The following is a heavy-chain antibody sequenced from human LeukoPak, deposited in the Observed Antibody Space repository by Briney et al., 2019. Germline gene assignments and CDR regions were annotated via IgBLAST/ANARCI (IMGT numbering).Heavy chain of an antibody. J-gene: IGHJ4*02. D-gene: IGHD3-9*01. CDR2: IGYDSSHI. CDR1: GFTFSNSA. V-gene: IGHV3-21*01. CDR3: ARDPLRYLRVGHYDY. Sequence: GGSLRLSCAASGFTFSNSAMNWVRQVPGKGLEWVSSIGYDSSHIYYAASVRGRFTISRDNARNSVYLQMNSLRVEDTAVYYCARDPLRYLRVGHYDYWGQGTLVAVSS.